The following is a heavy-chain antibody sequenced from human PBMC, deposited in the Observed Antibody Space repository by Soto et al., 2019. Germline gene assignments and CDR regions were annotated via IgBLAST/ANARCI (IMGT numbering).Heavy chain of an antibody. CDR2: IIPIFGTA. CDR1: GGTFSSYA. V-gene: IGHV1-69*12. D-gene: IGHD7-27*01. Sequence: QVQLVQSGAEVKKPGSSVKVSCKASGGTFSSYAISWVRQAPGQGIEWMGGIIPIFGTANYAQKFQGRVTITADESTSTAYMELSSLRSEDTAVYYCARRDLTGDGYYYYGMDVWGQGTTVTVSS. J-gene: IGHJ6*02. CDR3: ARRDLTGDGYYYYGMDV.